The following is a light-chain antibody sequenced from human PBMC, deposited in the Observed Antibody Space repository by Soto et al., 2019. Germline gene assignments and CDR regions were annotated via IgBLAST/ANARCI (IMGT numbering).Light chain of an antibody. CDR1: SSNIGAGSD. CDR3: SSYTSSSTRYV. V-gene: IGLV1-40*01. CDR2: GNT. Sequence: QSVLTQPPSISGAPGQRVTISCTGSSSNIGAGSDVHWYHQLPGTAPKLLIYGNTNRPSGVPDRFSGSKSGTSASLAIAGLQTEDEGDYYCSSYTSSSTRYVFGTGTKVTVL. J-gene: IGLJ1*01.